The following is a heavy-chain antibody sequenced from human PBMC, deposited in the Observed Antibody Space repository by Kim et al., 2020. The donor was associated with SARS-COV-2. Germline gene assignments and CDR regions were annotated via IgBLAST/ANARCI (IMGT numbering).Heavy chain of an antibody. CDR2: INTNTGNP. J-gene: IGHJ4*02. V-gene: IGHV7-4-1*02. CDR3: AREYYDILTGYYYYFDY. Sequence: ASVNVSCKASGYTFTSYAMNWVRQAPGQGLEWMGWINTNTGNPTYAQGFTGRFVFSLDTSVSTAYLQISSLKAEDTAVYYCAREYYDILTGYYYYFDYWGQGTLVTVSS. CDR1: GYTFTSYA. D-gene: IGHD3-9*01.